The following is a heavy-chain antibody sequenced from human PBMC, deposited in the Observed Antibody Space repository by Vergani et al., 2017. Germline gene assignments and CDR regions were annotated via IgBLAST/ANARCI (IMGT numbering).Heavy chain of an antibody. V-gene: IGHV3-30*03. CDR3: ARLSYDTTPYLQGGYDF. D-gene: IGHD3-22*01. CDR1: GFSFGSYG. Sequence: QVQLVESGGNVVQSGTSLRLSCAASGFSFGSYGMHWVRQSPGKGLEWVAVISNDGGDKYYADSVKGRFTISRDNSKNMLYLQMNSLRAEDTAVYYCARLSYDTTPYLQGGYDFWGQGTLVTVSS. J-gene: IGHJ4*02. CDR2: ISNDGGDK.